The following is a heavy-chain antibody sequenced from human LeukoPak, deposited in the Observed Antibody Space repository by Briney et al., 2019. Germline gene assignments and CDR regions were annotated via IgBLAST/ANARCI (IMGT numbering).Heavy chain of an antibody. D-gene: IGHD3-3*01. V-gene: IGHV4-59*01. CDR3: SRGLDFRSGYSFDY. J-gene: IGHJ4*02. Sequence: SETLSLTCTVSGGSISTYYWSWIRQPPGKGLEWIGYVYYSGSTNYSPSLSSRLTISIDTSKNQFSLKLSSVTAADTAVYYCSRGLDFRSGYSFDYWGQGILVTVS. CDR2: VYYSGST. CDR1: GGSISTYY.